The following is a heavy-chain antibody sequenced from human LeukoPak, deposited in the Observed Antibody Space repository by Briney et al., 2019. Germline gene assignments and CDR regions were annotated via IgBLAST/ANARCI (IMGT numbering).Heavy chain of an antibody. Sequence: SVKVSCKASGGTFTSYAISWVRQAPGQGLEWMGRIIPILGIANYAQKFQGRVTITADKSTSTAYMELSSLRSEDTAVYYCAAYGSEAYYFDYWGQGTLVTVSS. CDR2: IIPILGIA. CDR1: GGTFTSYA. J-gene: IGHJ4*02. V-gene: IGHV1-69*04. CDR3: AAYGSEAYYFDY. D-gene: IGHD3-10*01.